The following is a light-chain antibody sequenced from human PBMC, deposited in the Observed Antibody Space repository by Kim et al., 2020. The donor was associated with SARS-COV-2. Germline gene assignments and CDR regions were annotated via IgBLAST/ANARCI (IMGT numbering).Light chain of an antibody. CDR1: SSGVRCYNY. J-gene: IGLJ2*01. CDR2: DIS. Sequence: GQSATNTCNGTSSGVRCYNYGSWYQQHPGQAPQLMVYDISKRPSRVPARFSGSKSGNTASLNIAGLQAEDEADYYCCPYSGSYTLVFGGGTQLTVL. CDR3: CPYSGSYTLV. V-gene: IGLV2-11*01.